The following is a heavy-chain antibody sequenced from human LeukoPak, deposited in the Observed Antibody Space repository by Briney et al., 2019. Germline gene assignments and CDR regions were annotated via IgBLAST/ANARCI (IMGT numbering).Heavy chain of an antibody. CDR3: ARDRPSYYYDSSGPPDY. CDR2: IIPILGIA. Sequence: GASVKVSCKASGGTFSSYAISWVRQAPGQGLEWMGRIIPILGIANYAQKFQGRVTITADKSTSTAYMELSSLRFEDTAVYYCARDRPSYYYDSSGPPDYWGQGTLVTVSS. CDR1: GGTFSSYA. D-gene: IGHD3-22*01. J-gene: IGHJ4*02. V-gene: IGHV1-69*04.